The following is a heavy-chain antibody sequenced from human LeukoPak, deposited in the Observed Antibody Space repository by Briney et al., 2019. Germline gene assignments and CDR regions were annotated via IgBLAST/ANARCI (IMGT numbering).Heavy chain of an antibody. CDR2: INQDGTDK. Sequence: PGGSLRLSCAASGFTFTTYWMSWIRQAPGKGLEWVANINQDGTDKYYVDSVKGRFTISRDNAKNSLYLQMNSLRAEDTAVYYCARADTAMVSPDAFDIWGQGTMVTVSS. V-gene: IGHV3-7*03. J-gene: IGHJ3*02. D-gene: IGHD5-18*01. CDR1: GFTFTTYW. CDR3: ARADTAMVSPDAFDI.